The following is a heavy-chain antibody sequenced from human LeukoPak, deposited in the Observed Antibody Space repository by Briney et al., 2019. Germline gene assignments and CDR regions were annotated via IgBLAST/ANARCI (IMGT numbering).Heavy chain of an antibody. CDR3: ARAGRDGYNCDY. D-gene: IGHD5-24*01. V-gene: IGHV3-21*01. CDR1: GFTFSSYS. Sequence: GGSLRLSCAASGFTFSSYSMNRVRQAPGKGLEWVSSISSSSSYIYYADSVKGRFTISRDNAKNSLYLQMNSLRAEDTAVYYCARAGRDGYNCDYWGQGTLVTVSS. J-gene: IGHJ4*02. CDR2: ISSSSSYI.